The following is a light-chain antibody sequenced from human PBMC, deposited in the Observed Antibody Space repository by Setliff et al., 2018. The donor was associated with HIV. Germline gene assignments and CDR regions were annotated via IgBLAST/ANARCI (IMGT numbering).Light chain of an antibody. CDR1: SSNIGARYA. Sequence: QSVLTQPPSVSGVPGQRVTVSCTGTSSNIGARYAVHWYQQFPGAAPKLVIYDNSNRPSGVPDRFSGSKSGTSASLVIAGLQPEDEADYYCQSYDTSLSGYVFGTGTKVTVL. V-gene: IGLV1-40*01. J-gene: IGLJ1*01. CDR3: QSYDTSLSGYV. CDR2: DNS.